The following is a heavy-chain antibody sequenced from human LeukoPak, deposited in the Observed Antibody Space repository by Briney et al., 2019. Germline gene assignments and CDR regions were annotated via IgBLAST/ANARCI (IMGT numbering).Heavy chain of an antibody. V-gene: IGHV4-61*02. Sequence: SSQTLSLTCTVSGGSIGSGSYYWSWIRQPAGKGLEWIGRIYTSGSTNYNPSLKSRVTISVDTSKNQFSLKLSSVTAADTAVYYCARDLAAAGFDYWGQGTLVTVSS. CDR2: IYTSGST. J-gene: IGHJ4*02. CDR3: ARDLAAAGFDY. D-gene: IGHD6-13*01. CDR1: GGSIGSGSYY.